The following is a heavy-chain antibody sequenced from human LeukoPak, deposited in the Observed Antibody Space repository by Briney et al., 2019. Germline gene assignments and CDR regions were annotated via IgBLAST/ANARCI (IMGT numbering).Heavy chain of an antibody. CDR3: ATRYIRSAVEYYYYMGV. Sequence: GGSLRLSCATSGFTFSDHYMTWIRQAPGKGLETVSYIYNGGDTIYYADSVRGRCTISRDNAESSLYLQMNSLRAEDTAVYYCATRYIRSAVEYYYYMGVWGKGTTVTVAS. J-gene: IGHJ6*03. V-gene: IGHV3-11*04. D-gene: IGHD5-12*01. CDR1: GFTFSDHY. CDR2: IYNGGDTI.